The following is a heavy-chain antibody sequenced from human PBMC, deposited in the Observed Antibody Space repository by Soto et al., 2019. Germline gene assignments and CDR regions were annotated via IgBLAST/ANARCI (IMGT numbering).Heavy chain of an antibody. CDR3: ARSEDWFDP. CDR2: ISYDGSNK. CDR1: GFTFSSYA. V-gene: IGHV3-30-3*01. J-gene: IGHJ5*02. Sequence: TGGSLRLSCAASGFTFSSYAMHWVRQAPGKGLEWVAVISYDGSNKYYADSVKGRFTISRDNSKNTLYLQMNSLRAEDTAVYYCARSEDWFDPWGQGTLVTVSS.